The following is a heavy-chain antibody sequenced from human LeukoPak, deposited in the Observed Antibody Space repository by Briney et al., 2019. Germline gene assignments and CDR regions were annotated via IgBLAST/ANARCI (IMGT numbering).Heavy chain of an antibody. J-gene: IGHJ5*02. CDR2: INSDGSST. D-gene: IGHD3/OR15-3a*01. CDR1: GFTFSSYW. V-gene: IGHV3-74*01. Sequence: GGSLRLSCAASGFTFSSYWMHWVRQAPGKGLVWVSRINSDGSSTNYADSVKGRFTISRDKAKNTLYLQMNSLRAEDTAVYYCAREGARTGYYFGLDPWGQGTLATVSS. CDR3: AREGARTGYYFGLDP.